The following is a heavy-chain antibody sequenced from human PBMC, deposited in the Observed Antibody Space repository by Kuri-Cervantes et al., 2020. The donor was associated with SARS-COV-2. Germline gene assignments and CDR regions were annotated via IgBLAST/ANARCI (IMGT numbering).Heavy chain of an antibody. D-gene: IGHD2-2*01. CDR2: IYHSGST. CDR3: ARLQRVVVPAASFDY. V-gene: IGHV4-38-2*01. Sequence: GSLRLSCAASGFTFSSYAMSWVRQAPGKGLEWIGSIYHSGSTYYNPSLKSRVTISVDTSKNQFSLKLSSVTAADTAVYYCARLQRVVVPAASFDYWGQGTLVTVSS. CDR1: GFTFSSYA. J-gene: IGHJ4*02.